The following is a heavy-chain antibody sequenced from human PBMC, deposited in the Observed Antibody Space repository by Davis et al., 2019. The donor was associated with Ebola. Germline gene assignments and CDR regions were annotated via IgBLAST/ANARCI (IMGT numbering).Heavy chain of an antibody. Sequence: SETLSLTCAVYGGSFSGYYWSWIRQPPGKGLEWIGEINHSGTTNYSPSLKSRVTTSVDTSKNQFSLKLSSVTAEDTAVYYCARNTPESGYYYYYMDVWGTGTTVTVSS. CDR1: GGSFSGYY. V-gene: IGHV4-34*01. D-gene: IGHD2-15*01. J-gene: IGHJ6*03. CDR3: ARNTPESGYYYYYMDV. CDR2: INHSGTT.